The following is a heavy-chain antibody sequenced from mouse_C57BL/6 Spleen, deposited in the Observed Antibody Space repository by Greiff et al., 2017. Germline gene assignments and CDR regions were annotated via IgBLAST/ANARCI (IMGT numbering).Heavy chain of an antibody. V-gene: IGHV1-69*01. J-gene: IGHJ3*01. D-gene: IGHD1-1*01. CDR1: GYTFTSYW. Sequence: QVQLKQPGAELVMPGASVKLSCKASGYTFTSYWMHWVKQRPGQGLEWIGEIDPSDSYTNYNQKFKGKSTLTVDKSSSTAYMQLSSLTSEDSAVYYCAREYYGSSSAWFAYWGQGTLVTVSA. CDR2: IDPSDSYT. CDR3: AREYYGSSSAWFAY.